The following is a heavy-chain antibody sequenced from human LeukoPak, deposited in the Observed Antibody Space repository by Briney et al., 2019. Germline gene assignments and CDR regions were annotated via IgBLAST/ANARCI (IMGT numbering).Heavy chain of an antibody. J-gene: IGHJ4*02. V-gene: IGHV4-39*01. Sequence: PSETLSLTCSVSGDSISSARNYWGWIRQSPGKGLEWLASVYSSGSTHSNPSLTSRVSISIDMSKNQFSLKPYSVTASDAAIYYCARHLSGTAMAHYFDFWGQGTLVTVSS. CDR1: GDSISSARNY. CDR3: ARHLSGTAMAHYFDF. CDR2: VYSSGST. D-gene: IGHD5-18*01.